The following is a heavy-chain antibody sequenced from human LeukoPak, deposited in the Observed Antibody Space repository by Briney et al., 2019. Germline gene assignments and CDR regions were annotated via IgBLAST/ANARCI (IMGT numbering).Heavy chain of an antibody. J-gene: IGHJ2*01. Sequence: SETLSLTCTVSGGSINNYYWSWIRQPSGKGLGWMAFIYYSGSTNYNPSLKSRVTISLDTSKNQSSLNLSSVTAADTAVYYCAARGDGYNNWYFDLWGRGTLVTVSS. V-gene: IGHV4-59*01. CDR3: AARGDGYNNWYFDL. CDR2: IYYSGST. CDR1: GGSINNYY. D-gene: IGHD5-24*01.